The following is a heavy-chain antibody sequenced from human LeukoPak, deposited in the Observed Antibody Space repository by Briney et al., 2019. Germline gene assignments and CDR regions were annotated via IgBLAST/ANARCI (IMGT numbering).Heavy chain of an antibody. D-gene: IGHD6-6*01. Sequence: GGSLRLSCAASGFTFSSYAMSWVRQAPGKGLEWVSAISGSGGSTYYADSVKGRFTISRDNSKNTLYLQMNSLRAEDTAVYYCARNPDVDIAARQNSWFDPWGQGTLVTVSS. V-gene: IGHV3-23*01. CDR1: GFTFSSYA. CDR2: ISGSGGST. J-gene: IGHJ5*02. CDR3: ARNPDVDIAARQNSWFDP.